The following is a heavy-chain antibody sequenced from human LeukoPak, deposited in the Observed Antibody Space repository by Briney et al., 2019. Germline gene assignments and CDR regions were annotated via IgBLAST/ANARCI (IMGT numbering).Heavy chain of an antibody. CDR2: IYHSGST. V-gene: IGHV4-38-2*01. CDR3: ARAVDYYDSSGYYSH. D-gene: IGHD3-22*01. CDR1: GYSLSSGYY. J-gene: IGHJ4*02. Sequence: SETLSLTCAGSGYSLSSGYYWDWIRQPPGKGLEWIGRIYHSGSTYYNPSLKSRVTISVDTSKNQFSLKLSSVTAADTAVYYCARAVDYYDSSGYYSHWGQGTLVTVSS.